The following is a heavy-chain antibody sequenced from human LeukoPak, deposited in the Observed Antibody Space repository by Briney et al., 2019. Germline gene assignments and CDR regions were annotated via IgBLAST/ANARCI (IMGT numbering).Heavy chain of an antibody. CDR1: GFIFSIYG. CDR3: ARRAGAYSHPYDY. J-gene: IGHJ4*02. V-gene: IGHV3-30*02. CDR2: IRHDGNYI. Sequence: PGGSLRLSCAASGFIFSIYGMHWVRQVPGKGLEWMAFIRHDGNYIQYADSVKGRFTISRDNSKNTLYLQMNSLRAEDTAVYYCARRAGAYSHPYDYWGQGTLVTVSS. D-gene: IGHD4/OR15-4a*01.